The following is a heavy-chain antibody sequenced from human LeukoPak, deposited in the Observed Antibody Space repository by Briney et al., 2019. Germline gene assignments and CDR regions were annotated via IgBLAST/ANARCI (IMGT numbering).Heavy chain of an antibody. V-gene: IGHV3-7*01. Sequence: GGSLRLPCAASGFTFSNYWMDWVRQAPGKGLEWVANINQDGSEKNYVDSVKGRFTISRDNAKNSLYLQMNSLRAEDTAVYYCSRSLDYWGQGKLVTVSS. CDR1: GFTFSNYW. CDR2: INQDGSEK. CDR3: SRSLDY. J-gene: IGHJ4*02.